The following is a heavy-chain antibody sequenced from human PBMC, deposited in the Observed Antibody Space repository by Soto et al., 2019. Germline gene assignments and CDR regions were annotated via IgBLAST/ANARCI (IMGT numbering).Heavy chain of an antibody. Sequence: SETLSLTCTFSGGSISSYYWSWIRQPPGKGLEWIGYIYYSGSTNYNPSLKSRVTISVDTSKNQFSLKLSSVTAADTAVYYCARLVVVAANYYFDYWGQGTLVTVSS. CDR3: ARLVVVAANYYFDY. CDR2: IYYSGST. CDR1: GGSISSYY. J-gene: IGHJ4*02. V-gene: IGHV4-59*08. D-gene: IGHD2-15*01.